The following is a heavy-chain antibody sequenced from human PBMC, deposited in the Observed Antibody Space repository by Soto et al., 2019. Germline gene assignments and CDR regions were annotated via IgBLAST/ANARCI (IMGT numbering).Heavy chain of an antibody. CDR3: ARGSYYDFWSATGDYYYMDV. Sequence: GGSLRLSCAASGFTFSSYWMHWVRQAPGKGLVWVSRINSDGSSTSYADSVKGRFTISRDNAKNTLYLQMNSLRAEDTAVYYCARGSYYDFWSATGDYYYMDVWGKGTTVTVSS. V-gene: IGHV3-74*01. D-gene: IGHD3-3*01. J-gene: IGHJ6*03. CDR2: INSDGSST. CDR1: GFTFSSYW.